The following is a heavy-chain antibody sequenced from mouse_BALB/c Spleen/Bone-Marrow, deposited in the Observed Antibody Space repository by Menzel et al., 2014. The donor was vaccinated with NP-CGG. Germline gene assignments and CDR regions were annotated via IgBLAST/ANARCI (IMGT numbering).Heavy chain of an antibody. D-gene: IGHD2-3*01. CDR3: VREEDGYYVGFAY. V-gene: IGHV7-3*02. CDR2: IRSKANVYST. Sequence: EVQLQESGGGLVQPGGSLRLSCATSGFIFTDYYMSWVRPPPGKALEWLGFIRSKANVYSTEYSASVKGRFTISGDNSQSILYLQMNTLRAEDSATYYCVREEDGYYVGFAYWGQGTLVTVSA. J-gene: IGHJ3*01. CDR1: GFIFTDYY.